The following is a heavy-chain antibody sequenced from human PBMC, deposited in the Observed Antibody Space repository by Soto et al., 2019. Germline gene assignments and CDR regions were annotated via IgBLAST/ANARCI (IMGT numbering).Heavy chain of an antibody. J-gene: IGHJ4*02. CDR2: ISGSGATT. V-gene: IGHV3-23*01. CDR1: GFTFGSSA. D-gene: IGHD3-10*01. CDR3: ANQGYYVSVSYSCGEFEY. Sequence: EVQLLESGGGLVQPGGSLRLSCAASGFTFGSSAMRWVRQAPGEGLEWFSAISGSGATTHYADSVKGRFTISRGNSKTTLYLQMNSLRADGAAVYDCANQGYYVSVSYSCGEFEYWGQGSMVTVSA.